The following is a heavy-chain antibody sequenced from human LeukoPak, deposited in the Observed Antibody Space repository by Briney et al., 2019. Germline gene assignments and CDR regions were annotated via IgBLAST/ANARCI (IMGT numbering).Heavy chain of an antibody. V-gene: IGHV3-30*18. CDR1: GFTFSSYG. CDR3: AKDGYYGSGTYPDY. J-gene: IGHJ4*02. D-gene: IGHD3-10*01. Sequence: GGSLRLSCVASGFTFSSYGMNWVRQAPGKGLEWVAVISYDGTNKFYVDSLRGRFTISRDNSKNTLYLQMNSLRAEHTAVYYCAKDGYYGSGTYPDYWGQGTLVTVSS. CDR2: ISYDGTNK.